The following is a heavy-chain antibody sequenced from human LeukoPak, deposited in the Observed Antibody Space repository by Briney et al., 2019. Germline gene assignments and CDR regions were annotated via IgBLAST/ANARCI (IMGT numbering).Heavy chain of an antibody. V-gene: IGHV4-59*12. D-gene: IGHD3-3*01. CDR2: IYYSGST. CDR1: GGSISSYY. Sequence: SETLSLTCTVSGGSISSYYWSWFRQPPGKGLEWIGYIYYSGSTNYNPSLKSRVTISVDTSNNQFSLKLSSVTAADTAVYYCARDFGVVTRKALLDYWGQGTLVTVSS. J-gene: IGHJ4*02. CDR3: ARDFGVVTRKALLDY.